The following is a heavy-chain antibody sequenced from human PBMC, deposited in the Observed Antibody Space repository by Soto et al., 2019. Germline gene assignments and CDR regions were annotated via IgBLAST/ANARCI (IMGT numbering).Heavy chain of an antibody. J-gene: IGHJ6*02. CDR1: GFTFSSYG. CDR3: ARDAAADHDYGDYDPSYYYYYGMDV. V-gene: IGHV3-33*01. Sequence: GGSLRLSCAASGFTFSSYGMHWVRQAPGKGLEWVAVIWYDGSNKYYADSVKGRFTISRDNSKNTLYLQMNSLRAEDTAVYYCARDAAADHDYGDYDPSYYYYYGMDVWGQGTTVTVSS. D-gene: IGHD4-17*01. CDR2: IWYDGSNK.